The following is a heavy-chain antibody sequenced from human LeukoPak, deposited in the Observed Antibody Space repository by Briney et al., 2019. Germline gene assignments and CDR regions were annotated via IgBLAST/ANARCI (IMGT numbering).Heavy chain of an antibody. Sequence: PSETLSLTCTVSGYSISSGYYWGWIRQPPGKGLEWIGSIYHSGSTYYNPSLKSRVTISVDTSKNQFSLKLSSVTAADTALYYCASPPWGLYWSSTSCYNQSDYWGQGTLVTVSS. D-gene: IGHD2-2*02. CDR2: IYHSGST. CDR3: ASPPWGLYWSSTSCYNQSDY. CDR1: GYSISSGYY. V-gene: IGHV4-38-2*02. J-gene: IGHJ4*02.